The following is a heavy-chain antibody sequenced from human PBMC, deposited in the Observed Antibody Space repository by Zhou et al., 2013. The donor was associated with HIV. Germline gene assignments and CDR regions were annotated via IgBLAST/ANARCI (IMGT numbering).Heavy chain of an antibody. CDR2: ISAYNGKT. D-gene: IGHD2-21*02. Sequence: QVQLVQSGAEVKKPGASVKVSCKASGYIFTSYGISWVRQAPGQGLEWMGWISAYNGKTNYAQKLQGRVTMTTDKSTSTAYMELRSLRSDDTAVYYCARWAVVVTAHNYGMDVWGQGTTVTVSS. V-gene: IGHV1-18*01. CDR3: ARWAVVVTAHNYGMDV. CDR1: GYIFTSYG. J-gene: IGHJ6*02.